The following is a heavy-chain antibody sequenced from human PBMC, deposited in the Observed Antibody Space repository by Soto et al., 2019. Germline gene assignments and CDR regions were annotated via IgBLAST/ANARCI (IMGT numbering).Heavy chain of an antibody. D-gene: IGHD1-26*01. CDR2: IIPVSGTT. V-gene: IGHV1-69*12. Sequence: VQVVQSGAEVKSPGSSGKISSKPSGGSLSNYALSWVRQATGQGLEWMGGIIPVSGTTKYAQKFEGRIMMTADEFTTTAYMELSGLRYEDTAIYYCARGGRWDSLSSASATFDYWGQGTLVTVSS. CDR1: GGSLSNYA. J-gene: IGHJ4*02. CDR3: ARGGRWDSLSSASATFDY.